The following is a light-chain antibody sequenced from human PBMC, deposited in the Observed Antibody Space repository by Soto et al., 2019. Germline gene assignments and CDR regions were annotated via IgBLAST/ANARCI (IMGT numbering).Light chain of an antibody. CDR3: QQRSNWPPA. CDR1: QSVSSY. V-gene: IGKV3-11*01. J-gene: IGKJ4*01. Sequence: EIVLTQSPATLSFSPGERATLSCRASQSVSSYLACYQQKPGQAPRLLIYDASNRATCIPARFSGSGSGTDFTLTIRSLEPEDFAVYYCQQRSNWPPAFGGGTKVEIK. CDR2: DAS.